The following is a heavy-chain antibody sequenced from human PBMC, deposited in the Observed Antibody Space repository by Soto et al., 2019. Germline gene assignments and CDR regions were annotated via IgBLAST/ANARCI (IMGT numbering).Heavy chain of an antibody. CDR1: GFIFSDYY. J-gene: IGHJ5*02. Sequence: QVQVVESGEGLFQPGGSLRLSCAASGFIFSDYYMTWIRQAPGKGLEWVSYISSSGNIIYYADSVKGRFTISRDIAKNSLFLQMNCLRAEDTAVYFCAREYSGYDSGRFDPWGQGTLVTVSS. V-gene: IGHV3-11*01. CDR3: AREYSGYDSGRFDP. CDR2: ISSSGNII. D-gene: IGHD5-12*01.